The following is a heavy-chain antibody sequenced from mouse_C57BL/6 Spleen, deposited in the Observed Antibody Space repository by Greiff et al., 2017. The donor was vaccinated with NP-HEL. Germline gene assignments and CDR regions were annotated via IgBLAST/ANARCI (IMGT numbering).Heavy chain of an antibody. Sequence: QVQLKESGAELVRPGTSVKMSCKASGYTFTNYWIGWAKQRPGHGLEWIGDIYPGGGYTNYNEKFKGKATLTADKSSSTAYMQFSSLTSEDSAIYYCARGGDGYRYYFDYWGQGTTLTVSS. J-gene: IGHJ2*01. V-gene: IGHV1-63*01. CDR3: ARGGDGYRYYFDY. D-gene: IGHD2-3*01. CDR1: GYTFTNYW. CDR2: IYPGGGYT.